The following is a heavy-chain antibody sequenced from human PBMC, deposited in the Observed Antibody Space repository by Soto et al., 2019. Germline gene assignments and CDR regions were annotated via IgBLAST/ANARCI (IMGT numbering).Heavy chain of an antibody. CDR3: ARKRKKRVYSGSWYRDYYYYGMDV. Sequence: SETLSLTCTVSGDSVSGGYYWNWIRQPPGKGLEWVGYVYSSGITNYNPSLKSRVTISVDTSKNQFSLRLNSVTAADTAVYFCARKRKKRVYSGSWYRDYYYYGMDVWGQGTTVTV. CDR1: GDSVSGGYY. D-gene: IGHD6-13*01. CDR2: VYSSGIT. V-gene: IGHV4-61*08. J-gene: IGHJ6*02.